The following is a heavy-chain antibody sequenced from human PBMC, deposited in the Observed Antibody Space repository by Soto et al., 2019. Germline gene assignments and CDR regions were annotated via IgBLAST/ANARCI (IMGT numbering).Heavy chain of an antibody. J-gene: IGHJ4*02. Sequence: EVQLLESGGGLVQPGGSLRLSCAASGFTFNNYAMTWVRQAPGKGLEWVSAISGGGDTTSYADSVKGRFTVPRDCSKNTLYLQMRSLRAEDTALYYCAKGRGGSGSLTPRVDFWGQGTLVTVSS. CDR3: AKGRGGSGSLTPRVDF. D-gene: IGHD3-10*01. V-gene: IGHV3-23*01. CDR1: GFTFNNYA. CDR2: ISGGGDTT.